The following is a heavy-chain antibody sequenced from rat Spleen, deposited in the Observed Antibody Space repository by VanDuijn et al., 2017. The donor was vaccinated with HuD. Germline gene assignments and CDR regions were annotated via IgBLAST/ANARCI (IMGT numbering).Heavy chain of an antibody. D-gene: IGHD1-1*01. CDR2: ITYTGDGI. J-gene: IGHJ3*01. V-gene: IGHV5-29*01. Sequence: EVQLVESGGGLVQPGRSLKLSCAASGFTFSNYGMAWVRQAPTKGLEWVASITYTGDGIYYPDSVKGRFTIYRDNAKSTLYLQMHSLRSEDTATYYCTTVVQGHGFAYWGQGTLVTVSS. CDR1: GFTFSNYG. CDR3: TTVVQGHGFAY.